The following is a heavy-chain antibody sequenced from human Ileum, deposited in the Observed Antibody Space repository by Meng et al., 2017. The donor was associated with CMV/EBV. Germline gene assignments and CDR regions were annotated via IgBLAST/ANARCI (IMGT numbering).Heavy chain of an antibody. J-gene: IGHJ6*01. CDR2: IYYSGST. CDR3: ARDPTMIVGNHYYYYGMGV. Sequence: SETLSLTCTVSGGSVSSGSYYWSWIRQPPGKGLEWIGYIYYSGSTNYNPSLKSRVTISVDTSKNQFSLRLSSVTAADTAVYYCARDPTMIVGNHYYYYGMGVWGQGNTV. V-gene: IGHV4-61*01. D-gene: IGHD3-22*01. CDR1: GGSVSSGSYY.